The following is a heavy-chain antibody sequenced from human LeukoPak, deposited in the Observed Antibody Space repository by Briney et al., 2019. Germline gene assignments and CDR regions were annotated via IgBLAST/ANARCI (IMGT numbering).Heavy chain of an antibody. J-gene: IGHJ6*02. Sequence: PGGSLRLSCAASGFTFSTAWMTWVRQAPGKGLEWVGRIKSKTDGGTADYAAPVKGRFTISRDDSKSTLYLQMNSLTTEDTAVYYCTTGLPPDYYDSSAYYYYYYGMDVWGQGTTVTVSS. CDR3: TTGLPPDYYDSSAYYYYYYGMDV. D-gene: IGHD3-22*01. CDR1: GFTFSTAW. V-gene: IGHV3-15*01. CDR2: IKSKTDGGTA.